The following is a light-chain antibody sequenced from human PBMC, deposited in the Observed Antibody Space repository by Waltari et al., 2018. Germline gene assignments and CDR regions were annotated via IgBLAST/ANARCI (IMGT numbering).Light chain of an antibody. Sequence: EVVLTQSPATLSLSPGDRATLSCRASQSVGRSLSWYQQKPGQPPRLLIYDASTRATGIPARISGSGSGTDFTLTIGSLESEDFAVYFCLQRSNWPPTFGRGTTVEIK. J-gene: IGKJ4*01. V-gene: IGKV3-11*01. CDR3: LQRSNWPPT. CDR2: DAS. CDR1: QSVGRS.